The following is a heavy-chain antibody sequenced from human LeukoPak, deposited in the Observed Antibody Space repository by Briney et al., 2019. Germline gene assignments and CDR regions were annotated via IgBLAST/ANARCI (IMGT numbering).Heavy chain of an antibody. CDR1: GFTFSSYA. CDR2: ISYDGSNK. J-gene: IGHJ4*01. Sequence: GGSLRLSCAASGFTFSSYAMHWVRQAPGKGLEWVAVISYDGSNKYYAGSVKGRFTISRDNSKNALYLQMNSLRAEDTAAYYCAKGHRLCSSGNCDSQVDYWGHGTLVIVPS. CDR3: AKGHRLCSSGNCDSQVDY. V-gene: IGHV3-30-3*01. D-gene: IGHD2-15*01.